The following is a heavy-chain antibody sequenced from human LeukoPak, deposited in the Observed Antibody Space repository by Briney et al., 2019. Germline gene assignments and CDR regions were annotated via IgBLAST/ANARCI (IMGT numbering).Heavy chain of an antibody. D-gene: IGHD2-21*02. V-gene: IGHV3-30*02. J-gene: IGHJ4*02. Sequence: GGSLRLSCAASEFSFSRCGMHWVRQAPGKGLQWVTFIQYDGTNKYYADSVKGRFTVSRDNSKNTVSLQMNSLRPEDTAVYHCAKGGGQEVTAPDYFDYWGQGTLVTVSS. CDR2: IQYDGTNK. CDR3: AKGGGQEVTAPDYFDY. CDR1: EFSFSRCG.